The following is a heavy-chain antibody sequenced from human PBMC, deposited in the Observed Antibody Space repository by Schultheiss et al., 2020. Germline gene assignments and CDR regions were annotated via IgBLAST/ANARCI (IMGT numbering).Heavy chain of an antibody. CDR2: ISYSGSI. J-gene: IGHJ4*02. Sequence: SQTLSLTCTVSGGSISSGDYFWSWIRQPPGKGLEWIGYISYSGSIYYNPSLKSRVTISVDTSKNQFSLKLSSVTAADTAMYYCASHCMGIAVAGRFGGWGYWGQGTLVTVSS. CDR3: ASHCMGIAVAGRFGGWGY. V-gene: IGHV4-30-4*01. CDR1: GGSISSGDYF. D-gene: IGHD6-19*01.